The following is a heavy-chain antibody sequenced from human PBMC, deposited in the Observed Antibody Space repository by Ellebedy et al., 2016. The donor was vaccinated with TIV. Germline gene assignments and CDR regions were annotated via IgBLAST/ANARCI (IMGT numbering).Heavy chain of an antibody. CDR3: ARDYYDSSGPDWYFDL. D-gene: IGHD3-22*01. CDR2: TTPIFGTV. CDR1: RGTFSSYG. J-gene: IGHJ2*01. V-gene: IGHV1-69*13. Sequence: AASVKVSCKASRGTFSSYGVSWARQAPGQGLEWMGGTTPIFGTVKYAQRFQGRVTINVDESTSTAYMELSSLGYEDTAVYYCARDYYDSSGPDWYFDLWGRGTVVTVSS.